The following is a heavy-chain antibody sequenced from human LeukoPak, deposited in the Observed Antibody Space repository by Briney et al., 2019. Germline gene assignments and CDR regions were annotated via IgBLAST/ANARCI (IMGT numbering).Heavy chain of an antibody. Sequence: GGSLRLSCAASGFTFSSYAMHWVRQASGKGLEWVAVISYDGSNKYYADSVKGRFTISRDNSKNTLYLQMNSLRAEDTAVYYCARSIAARTLAFDIWGQGTMVTVSS. CDR1: GFTFSSYA. D-gene: IGHD6-6*01. V-gene: IGHV3-30-3*01. J-gene: IGHJ3*02. CDR3: ARSIAARTLAFDI. CDR2: ISYDGSNK.